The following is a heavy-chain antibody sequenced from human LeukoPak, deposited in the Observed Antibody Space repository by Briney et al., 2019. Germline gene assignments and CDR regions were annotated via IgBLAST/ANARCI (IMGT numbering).Heavy chain of an antibody. Sequence: GESLKISCKGSGYTFSSNWIGWVRQMPGKGLEWMGIIYPGDSDTRYSPSFQGQVTISADKSISTAYLQWNSLKASDTAMYYCARVHQLLQPGDYWGQGTLVTVSS. V-gene: IGHV5-51*01. CDR2: IYPGDSDT. D-gene: IGHD2-2*01. CDR3: ARVHQLLQPGDY. CDR1: GYTFSSNW. J-gene: IGHJ4*02.